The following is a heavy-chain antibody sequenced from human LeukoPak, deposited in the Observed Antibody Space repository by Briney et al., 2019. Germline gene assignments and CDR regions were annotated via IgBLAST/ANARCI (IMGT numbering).Heavy chain of an antibody. J-gene: IGHJ4*02. V-gene: IGHV3-7*01. D-gene: IGHD3-22*01. CDR2: INEDGSET. CDR3: ASLSDSAGRPY. Sequence: GGSLRLSCAVSGMTFSRYWMSWVRQAPGKGLEWVANINEDGSETYYVDSVKGRFTISRDNAKKSLYLQVNSLRVEDTAMYYCASLSDSAGRPYWGQGTLVTVSS. CDR1: GMTFSRYW.